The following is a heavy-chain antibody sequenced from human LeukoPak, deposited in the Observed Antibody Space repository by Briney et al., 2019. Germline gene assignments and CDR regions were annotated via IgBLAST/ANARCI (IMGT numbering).Heavy chain of an antibody. D-gene: IGHD1-14*01. J-gene: IGHJ4*02. CDR3: TRDRLRAEDD. Sequence: GGSLRLSCAASGFTFDDYGMSWVRQAPGKGLEWVSGINWNGGSTGYADSVKGRFTISRDNANNLLYLQMNSLRGEDTAVYYCTRDRLRAEDDWGQGTLVTVSS. CDR1: GFTFDDYG. CDR2: INWNGGST. V-gene: IGHV3-20*04.